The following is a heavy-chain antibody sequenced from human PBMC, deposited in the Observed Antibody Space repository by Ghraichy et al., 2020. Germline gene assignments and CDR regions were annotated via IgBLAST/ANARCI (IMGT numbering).Heavy chain of an antibody. D-gene: IGHD2-15*01. CDR2: ISSSSSYI. CDR1: GFTFSSYS. Sequence: GGSLRLSCAASGFTFSSYSMNWVRQAPGKGLEWVSSISSSSSYIYYADSVKGRFTISRDNAKNSLYLQMNSLRAEDTAVYYCARVRSPRGGYVLGYWGQGTLVTVSS. CDR3: ARVRSPRGGYVLGY. J-gene: IGHJ4*02. V-gene: IGHV3-21*01.